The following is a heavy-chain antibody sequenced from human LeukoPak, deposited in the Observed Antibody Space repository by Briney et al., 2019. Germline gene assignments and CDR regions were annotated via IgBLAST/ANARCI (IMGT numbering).Heavy chain of an antibody. CDR1: GCSFTSYW. J-gene: IGHJ4*02. CDR3: ARGGWVTAIGPYYFDY. CDR2: IYPGDSDT. Sequence: GESLKISCKGSGCSFTSYWIGWVRQMPGKGLEWMGIIYPGDSDTRYSPSFQGQVTISADKSISTAYLQWSSLKASDTAMYYCARGGWVTAIGPYYFDYWGQGTLVTVSS. D-gene: IGHD2-21*02. V-gene: IGHV5-51*01.